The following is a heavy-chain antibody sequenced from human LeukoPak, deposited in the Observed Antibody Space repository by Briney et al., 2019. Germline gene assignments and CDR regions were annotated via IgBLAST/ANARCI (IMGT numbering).Heavy chain of an antibody. D-gene: IGHD3-3*01. CDR1: GFTFSSYA. V-gene: IGHV3-30-3*01. J-gene: IGHJ4*02. CDR3: ARGPGITIFGVVDFDY. Sequence: GGSLRLSCAASGFTFSSYAMHWVRQAPGKGLEWVAVISYGGSNKYYADSVKGRFTISRDNSKNTLYLQMNSLRAEDTAVYYCARGPGITIFGVVDFDYWGQGTLVTVSS. CDR2: ISYGGSNK.